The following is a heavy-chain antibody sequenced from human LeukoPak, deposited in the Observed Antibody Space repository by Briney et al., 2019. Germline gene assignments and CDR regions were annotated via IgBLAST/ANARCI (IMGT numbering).Heavy chain of an antibody. CDR1: GGTFSSYA. CDR3: AGLQTQDIVATSEYYYYGMDV. Sequence: ASVKVSCKASGGTFSSYAISWVRQAPGQGLEWMGRIIPILGIANYAQKFQGRVTITADKSTSTAYMELSSLRSEDTAVYYCAGLQTQDIVATSEYYYYGMDVWGQGTTVTVSS. CDR2: IIPILGIA. D-gene: IGHD5-12*01. V-gene: IGHV1-69*04. J-gene: IGHJ6*02.